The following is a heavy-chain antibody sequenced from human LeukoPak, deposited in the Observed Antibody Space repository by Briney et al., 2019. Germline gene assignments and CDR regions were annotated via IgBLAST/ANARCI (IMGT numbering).Heavy chain of an antibody. Sequence: GGSLRLSCAASGFTFSSYAMSWVRQAPGKGLEWGSAISGSGGSTYYADSVKGRFTISRDNSKNTLYLQMNSLRAEDTAVYYCAKGREMATITLFDYWGQGTLVTVSS. CDR3: AKGREMATITLFDY. CDR2: ISGSGGST. J-gene: IGHJ4*02. CDR1: GFTFSSYA. D-gene: IGHD5-24*01. V-gene: IGHV3-23*01.